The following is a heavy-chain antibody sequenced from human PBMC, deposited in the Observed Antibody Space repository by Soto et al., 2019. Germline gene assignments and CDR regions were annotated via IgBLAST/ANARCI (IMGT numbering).Heavy chain of an antibody. Sequence: QVQLQESGPGLVKPWETLSLTCAVPGVSISSYYGAWTRQPPGKGLEWLGYVYSSGSTNYNPSLKSRVTISVDTSRNQFSLRLNSVTAADTAVYYCAREAYNTDAFDIWGHGAVVTVSS. CDR2: VYSSGST. J-gene: IGHJ3*02. V-gene: IGHV4-59*01. D-gene: IGHD1-1*01. CDR1: GVSISSYY. CDR3: AREAYNTDAFDI.